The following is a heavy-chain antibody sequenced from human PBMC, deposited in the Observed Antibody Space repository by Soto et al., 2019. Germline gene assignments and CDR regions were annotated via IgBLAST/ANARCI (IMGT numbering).Heavy chain of an antibody. V-gene: IGHV3-23*01. CDR1: GLTFSNYA. Sequence: EVRLLESGGGLVKPGGSLRLSCATSGLTFSNYAMSWVRQAPGGGLEWVSSMSGSSSTTYYADSVRGRFTISRDRSKNTLYLQMSSLRAEDTALYYCAKDRTMARGVRAFDIWGQGTMVNISS. CDR2: MSGSSSTT. D-gene: IGHD3-10*01. CDR3: AKDRTMARGVRAFDI. J-gene: IGHJ3*02.